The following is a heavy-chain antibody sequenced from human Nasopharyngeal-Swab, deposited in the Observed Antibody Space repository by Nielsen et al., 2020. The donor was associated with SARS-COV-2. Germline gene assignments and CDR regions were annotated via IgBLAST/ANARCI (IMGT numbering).Heavy chain of an antibody. CDR3: ARDSGNDYSSFQ. CDR1: GYTFNKFA. Sequence: VSVKVSCKTSGYTFNKFAIHWVRQAPGQGLEWMGWIDTGDGNTKYSHQLQGRVIITRDTFASTVYMDLTSLRSEDTAVYYCARDSGNDYSSFQWGQGTLVTVSS. CDR2: IDTGDGNT. D-gene: IGHD3-10*01. J-gene: IGHJ4*02. V-gene: IGHV1-3*04.